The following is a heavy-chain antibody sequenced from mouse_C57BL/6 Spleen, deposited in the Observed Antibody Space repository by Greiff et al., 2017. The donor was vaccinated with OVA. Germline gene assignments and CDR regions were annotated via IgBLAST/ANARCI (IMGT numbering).Heavy chain of an antibody. V-gene: IGHV1-82*01. CDR1: GYAFSSSW. D-gene: IGHD4-1*01. Sequence: QVQLQQSGPELVKPGASVKISCKASGYAFSSSWMNWVKQRPGKGLEWIGRIYPGDGDTNYNGKFKGKATLTADKSSSTAYMQLSSLTSEDSAVYFCARWDEGYAMDYWGQGTSVTVSS. J-gene: IGHJ4*01. CDR2: IYPGDGDT. CDR3: ARWDEGYAMDY.